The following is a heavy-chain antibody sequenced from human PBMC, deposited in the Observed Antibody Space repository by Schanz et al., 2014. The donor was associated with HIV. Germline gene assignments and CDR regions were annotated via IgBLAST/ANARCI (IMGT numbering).Heavy chain of an antibody. CDR1: GFTFSNYG. J-gene: IGHJ3*02. V-gene: IGHV3-30*03. Sequence: VQLVESGGALVQPGRSLRLSCAASGFTFSNYGMHWVRQAPGKGLEWVAFISYDGTNTYYADSVKGRFTISRDNSKNTLYLQMNSLRAEDTAVYFCARDVAGCSGTSCYSDAFDIWGQGTLVTVSS. CDR3: ARDVAGCSGTSCYSDAFDI. CDR2: ISYDGTNT. D-gene: IGHD2-2*01.